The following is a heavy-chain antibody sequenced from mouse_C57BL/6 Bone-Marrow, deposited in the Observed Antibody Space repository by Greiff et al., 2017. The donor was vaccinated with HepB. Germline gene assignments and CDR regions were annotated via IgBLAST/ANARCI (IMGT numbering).Heavy chain of an antibody. CDR1: GFTFSDYY. J-gene: IGHJ4*01. D-gene: IGHD1-1*01. V-gene: IGHV5-12*01. CDR2: ISNGGGST. CDR3: ARLATDYAMDY. Sequence: EVKLVESGGGLVKPGGSLKLSCAASGFTFSDYYMYWVRQTPEKRLEWVAYISNGGGSTYYPDTVKGRFTISRDNAKNTLYLQMSRLKSEDTAMYYCARLATDYAMDYWGQGTSVTVSS.